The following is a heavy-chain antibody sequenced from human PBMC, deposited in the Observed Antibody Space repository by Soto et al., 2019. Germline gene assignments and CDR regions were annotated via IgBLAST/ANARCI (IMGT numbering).Heavy chain of an antibody. CDR3: ARTDTPMGLMDI. CDR2: IYTSGST. CDR1: GGSISSYY. V-gene: IGHV4-4*07. Sequence: LETLSLTCIVSGGSISSYYWSWIRQPAGKGLEWIGHIYTSGSTNNNPSLKSRVTMSVDTSKNQFSLKLSSVTAADTAVYYCARTDTPMGLMDIWGQGTMVTVSS. J-gene: IGHJ3*02. D-gene: IGHD5-18*01.